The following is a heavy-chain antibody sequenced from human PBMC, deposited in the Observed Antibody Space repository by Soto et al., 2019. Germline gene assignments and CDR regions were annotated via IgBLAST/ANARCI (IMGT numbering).Heavy chain of an antibody. CDR3: ARGIGEYQLLSPWFDP. D-gene: IGHD2-2*01. V-gene: IGHV4-4*02. J-gene: IGHJ5*02. CDR2: IYHSGST. CDR1: GGSISSSNW. Sequence: QVQLQESGPGLVKPSGTLSLTCAVSGGSISSSNWWSWVRQPPGKGLEWIGEIYHSGSTNYNPSLKSLITTSVDKSKNQPSLKLSSVTAADSAVYYCARGIGEYQLLSPWFDPWGQGTLVPVSS.